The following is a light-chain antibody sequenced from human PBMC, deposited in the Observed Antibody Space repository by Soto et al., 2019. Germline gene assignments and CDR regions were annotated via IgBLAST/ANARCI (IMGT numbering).Light chain of an antibody. CDR2: DAY. Sequence: DIQMTQSPSTLSASVGDRVTITCRASQSISSWLAWYQQKPGKAPKLLIYDAYSLESGVPSRFSGSGSGTEFTHNISSMQPDDFATYYCKQYNSWYTFGQGTKLEIK. CDR1: QSISSW. J-gene: IGKJ2*01. V-gene: IGKV1-5*01. CDR3: KQYNSWYT.